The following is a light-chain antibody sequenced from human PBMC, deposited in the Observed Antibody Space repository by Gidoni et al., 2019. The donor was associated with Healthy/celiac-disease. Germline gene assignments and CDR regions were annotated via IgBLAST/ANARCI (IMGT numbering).Light chain of an antibody. V-gene: IGLV3-25*03. Sequence: SYELTQPPSVSVSPGQTARITCPGDALPKQYAYWYQQKPGQAPGLVIYKDSERPSGTPERVYGSSSGTTVTLTRSGGQAEDEADYYCQSADSSGTLYVFGTGTKVTVL. CDR3: QSADSSGTLYV. J-gene: IGLJ1*01. CDR2: KDS. CDR1: ALPKQY.